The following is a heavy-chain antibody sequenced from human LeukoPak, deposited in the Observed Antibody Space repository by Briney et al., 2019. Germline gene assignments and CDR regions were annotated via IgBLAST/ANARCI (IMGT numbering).Heavy chain of an antibody. CDR3: ARGELLWFGDKFSHFDY. J-gene: IGHJ4*02. CDR1: GYTFTGYH. CDR2: INPNSSGT. D-gene: IGHD3-10*01. Sequence: ASVKVSCKASGYTFTGYHMHWVRQAPGQGLEWMGWINPNSSGTNYAQKFQGWVTMTRDTSISTAYMELSRLRSDDTAVYYCARGELLWFGDKFSHFDYWGQGTLVTVSS. V-gene: IGHV1-2*04.